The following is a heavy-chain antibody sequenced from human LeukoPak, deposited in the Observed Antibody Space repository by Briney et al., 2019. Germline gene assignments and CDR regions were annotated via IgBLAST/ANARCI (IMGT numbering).Heavy chain of an antibody. CDR2: MNPNSGNT. CDR1: GYTFTSYD. CDR3: ARDYGGNSGWFDP. Sequence: ASVKVPCKASGYTFTSYDMNWVRQATGQGLEWLGWMNPNSGNTGYAQKFQGRVTMIRNTSISTAYMELSSLRSEDTAVYYCARDYGGNSGWFDPWGQGTLVTVSS. V-gene: IGHV1-8*01. J-gene: IGHJ5*02. D-gene: IGHD4-23*01.